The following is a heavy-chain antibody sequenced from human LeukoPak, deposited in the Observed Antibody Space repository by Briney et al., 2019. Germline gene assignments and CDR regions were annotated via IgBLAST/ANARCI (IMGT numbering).Heavy chain of an antibody. CDR2: ISSSGSTI. CDR1: GFTFSDYY. V-gene: IGHV3-11*01. CDR3: ARVVNGYSYDIWFDP. D-gene: IGHD5-18*01. J-gene: IGHJ5*02. Sequence: PGGSLRLSCAASGFTFSDYYMSWIRQAPGKGLEWVSYISSSGSTIYYADSVKGRFTISRDNAKNSLYLQMDSLRAEDTAVYYCARVVNGYSYDIWFDPWGQGTLVTVSS.